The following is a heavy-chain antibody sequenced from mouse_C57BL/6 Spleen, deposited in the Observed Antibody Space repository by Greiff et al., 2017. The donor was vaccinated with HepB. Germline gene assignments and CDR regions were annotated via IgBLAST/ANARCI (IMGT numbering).Heavy chain of an antibody. CDR2: IDPSDSYT. CDR1: GYTFTSYW. V-gene: IGHV1-69*01. J-gene: IGHJ2*01. D-gene: IGHD1-1*01. Sequence: QVQLQQPGAELVMPGASVKLSCKASGYTFTSYWMHWVKQRPGQGLEWIGEIDPSDSYTNYNQKVKGKSTLTVDKSSSTAYMQLSSLTSEDSAVYYCARTGSSYFDYWGQGTTLTVSS. CDR3: ARTGSSYFDY.